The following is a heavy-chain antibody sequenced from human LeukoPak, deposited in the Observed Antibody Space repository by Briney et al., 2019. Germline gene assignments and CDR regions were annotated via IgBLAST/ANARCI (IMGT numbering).Heavy chain of an antibody. CDR1: GFTFSSYA. CDR2: ISGSGGSK. CDR3: AKDSSSWYNWFDP. D-gene: IGHD6-13*01. J-gene: IGHJ5*02. Sequence: GGSLRLSCAASGFTFSSYAMSWARQAPGKGLEWVSVISGSGGSKYYADSVKGRFTISRDKSKNTLYLQMNSLRAEDTAVYYCAKDSSSWYNWFDPWGQGTLVTVSS. V-gene: IGHV3-23*01.